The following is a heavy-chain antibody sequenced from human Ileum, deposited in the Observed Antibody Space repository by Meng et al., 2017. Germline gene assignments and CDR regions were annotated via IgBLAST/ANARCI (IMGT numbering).Heavy chain of an antibody. Sequence: GESLKISCAASGFTFSNFWMHWVRQAPGKGLVWVSCIKNDGTTTFYADSVKGRFTISRDNAKNTLYLQMDGLRAEDTALYFCAKDLHWGSADYWGQGALVPSPQ. V-gene: IGHV3-74*01. D-gene: IGHD7-27*01. CDR1: GFTFSNFW. CDR3: AKDLHWGSADY. CDR2: IKNDGTTT. J-gene: IGHJ4*02.